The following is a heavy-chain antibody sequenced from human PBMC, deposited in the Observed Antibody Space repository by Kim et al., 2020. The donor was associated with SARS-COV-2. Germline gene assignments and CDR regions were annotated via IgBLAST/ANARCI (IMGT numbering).Heavy chain of an antibody. CDR3: ACPLGGGYYYYGMDV. CDR1: GGTFSSYA. J-gene: IGHJ6*02. V-gene: IGHV1-69*13. CDR2: IIPIFGTA. D-gene: IGHD3-16*01. Sequence: SVKVSCKASGGTFSSYAISWVRQAPGQGLEWMGGIIPIFGTANYAQKFQGRVTITADESTSTAYMELSSLRSEDTAVYYCACPLGGGYYYYGMDVWGQGTTVTVSS.